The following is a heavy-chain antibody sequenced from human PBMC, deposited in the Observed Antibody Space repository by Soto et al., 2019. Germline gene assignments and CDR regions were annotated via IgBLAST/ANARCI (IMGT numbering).Heavy chain of an antibody. CDR2: IGAYNGNT. V-gene: IGHV1-18*01. CDR1: GYSFNSYG. CDR3: ARYNHEDYYDMYFDY. J-gene: IGHJ4*02. Sequence: AASVKVSCKASGYSFNSYGITWVRQAPGQGLEWMGWIGAYNGNTNYAQKLQGRVTMTTDTSTSTAYMELRSLRSDDTAVYYCARYNHEDYYDMYFDYWCPGTRVTVSS. D-gene: IGHD3-22*01.